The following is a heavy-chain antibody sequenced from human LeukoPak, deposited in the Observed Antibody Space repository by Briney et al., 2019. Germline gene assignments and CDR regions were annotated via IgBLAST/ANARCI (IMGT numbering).Heavy chain of an antibody. CDR1: GYTFNGYY. CDR2: INPKSGCT. D-gene: IGHD3-22*01. CDR3: ARTDYYDSSGYFDY. J-gene: IGHJ4*02. Sequence: GASVKISCKASGYTFNGYYIHWVRQDTGQGLEWMGWINPKSGCTTYAQKFQGRVTMTRDTSISSAYMELSRLRSDDTAVYYCARTDYYDSSGYFDYWVQGTLVTVSS. V-gene: IGHV1-2*02.